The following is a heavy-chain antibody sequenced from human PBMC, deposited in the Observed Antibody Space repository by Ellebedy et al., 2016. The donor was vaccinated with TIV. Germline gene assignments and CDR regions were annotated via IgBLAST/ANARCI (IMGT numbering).Heavy chain of an antibody. CDR3: ARGITNGAFDI. V-gene: IGHV4-39*01. D-gene: IGHD2-8*01. CDR2: INQSGGT. Sequence: SETLSLTCTVSGGSISNSSYYWGWIRQPPGKGLEWIGEINQSGGTNYNSSLKSRVTISVDTSKNQFSLKLSSVTAADTAVYYCARGITNGAFDIWGQGTMVTVSS. J-gene: IGHJ3*02. CDR1: GGSISNSSYY.